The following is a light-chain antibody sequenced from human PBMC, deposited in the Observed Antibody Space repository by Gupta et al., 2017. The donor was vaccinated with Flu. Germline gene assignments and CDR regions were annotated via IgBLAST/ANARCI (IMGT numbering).Light chain of an antibody. CDR2: SKN. J-gene: IGLJ3*02. CDR3: RRYRVDTQLA. Sequence: TVVTQAPSLTVSPGGTVTLTCPSITGAITSGYYPTWFQQKPGQAPRALIYSKNNKHSGASARFSGSIFGGKAALTLSGVQPEDEADYYCRRYRVDTQLAFGGGTKLTVL. V-gene: IGLV7-43*01. CDR1: TGAITSGYY.